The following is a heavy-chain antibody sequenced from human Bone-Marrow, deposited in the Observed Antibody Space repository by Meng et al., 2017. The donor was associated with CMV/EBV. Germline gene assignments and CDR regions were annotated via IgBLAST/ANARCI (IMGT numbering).Heavy chain of an antibody. D-gene: IGHD2-2*01. CDR3: AREPTSYPHYFDY. J-gene: IGHJ4*02. Sequence: GESLKISCAASGFAFSSFTMHWVRQAPGKGLEWVAVISYDGSIKYYADSVKGRFTISRDNSKNTLYLQMNSLRSDDTAVYYCAREPTSYPHYFDYWGQGTLVTVSS. CDR1: GFAFSSFT. CDR2: ISYDGSIK. V-gene: IGHV3-30-3*01.